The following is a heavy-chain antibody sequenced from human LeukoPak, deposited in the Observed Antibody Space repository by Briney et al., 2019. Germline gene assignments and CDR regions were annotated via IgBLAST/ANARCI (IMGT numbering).Heavy chain of an antibody. Sequence: ASVKVSCKASGGTFSSYAISWVRQAPGQGLEWMGGIIPIFGTANYAQKFQGRVTITADKSTSTAYMELSSLRSEDTAVYYCASIFVVVPAAKMGQWLVQDPDAFDIWGQGTMVTVSS. CDR2: IIPIFGTA. CDR3: ASIFVVVPAAKMGQWLVQDPDAFDI. J-gene: IGHJ3*02. CDR1: GGTFSSYA. V-gene: IGHV1-69*06. D-gene: IGHD2-2*01.